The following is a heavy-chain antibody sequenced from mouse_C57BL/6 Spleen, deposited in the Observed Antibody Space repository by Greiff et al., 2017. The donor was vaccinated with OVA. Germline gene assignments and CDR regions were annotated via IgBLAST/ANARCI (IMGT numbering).Heavy chain of an antibody. J-gene: IGHJ2*01. Sequence: VKLVESGPGLVQPSQSLSITCTVSGFSLTSYGVHWVRQSPGKGLEWLGVIWSGGSTDYNAAFISRLSISKDNSKSQVFFKMNSLQADDTAIYYCARNPITTVVAPYYFDYWGQGTTLSLL. CDR3: ARNPITTVVAPYYFDY. CDR1: GFSLTSYG. D-gene: IGHD1-1*01. CDR2: IWSGGST. V-gene: IGHV2-2*01.